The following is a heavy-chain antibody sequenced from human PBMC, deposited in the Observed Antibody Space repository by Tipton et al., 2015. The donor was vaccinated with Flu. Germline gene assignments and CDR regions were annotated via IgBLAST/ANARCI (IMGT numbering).Heavy chain of an antibody. V-gene: IGHV3-30*02. CDR2: IRYDGSNK. J-gene: IGHJ4*02. CDR3: AKGRETAMVGYIDY. Sequence: GSLRLSCAASGFTFSSYGMHWVRQAPGKGLEWVAFIRYDGSNKYYADSVKGRFTISRDNSKNTLYLQMNSLRAEDTAVYYCAKGRETAMVGYIDYWGQGTLVTVSS. CDR1: GFTFSSYG. D-gene: IGHD5-18*01.